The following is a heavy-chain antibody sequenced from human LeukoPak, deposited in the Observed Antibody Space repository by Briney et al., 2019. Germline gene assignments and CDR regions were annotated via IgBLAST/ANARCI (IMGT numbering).Heavy chain of an antibody. Sequence: ASVKVSCKASGYTFTSYAMHWVRQAPEQRLEWMGWINAGNGNTKYSQKFQGRVTITRDTSASTAYMELSSLRSEDTAVYYCAREAPPTMVRGVISWWFDPWGQGTLVTVSS. CDR1: GYTFTSYA. D-gene: IGHD3-10*01. CDR2: INAGNGNT. J-gene: IGHJ5*02. CDR3: AREAPPTMVRGVISWWFDP. V-gene: IGHV1-3*01.